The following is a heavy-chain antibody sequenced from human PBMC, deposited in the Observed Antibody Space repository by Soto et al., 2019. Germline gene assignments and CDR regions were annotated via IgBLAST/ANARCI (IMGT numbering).Heavy chain of an antibody. CDR3: ARSRRGAYSSGWYSPSGYYTYGIDV. CDR1: GYTFSSYD. V-gene: IGHV1-8*01. D-gene: IGHD6-19*01. J-gene: IGHJ6*02. Sequence: EASFKVSCKASGYTFSSYDSNWVRQATGQGLEWLGWMNPNSGNTGYSQKFQGRVTMTRNTSISTAYLQWTSLKASDTAMNYCARSRRGAYSSGWYSPSGYYTYGIDVWGPATKVTVS. CDR2: MNPNSGNT.